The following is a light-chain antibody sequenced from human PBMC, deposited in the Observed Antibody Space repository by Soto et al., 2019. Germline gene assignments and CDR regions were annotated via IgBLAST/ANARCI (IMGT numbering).Light chain of an antibody. CDR3: QQYTFYSWT. J-gene: IGKJ1*01. CDR1: QSINSW. V-gene: IGKV1-5*01. CDR2: DAS. Sequence: DIQMTQYPSPLSASLGDRVTITCLASQSINSWLAWYQQKPGKAPQILIYDASTLKSGVPSRFSASGSGTEFTLIISSLQPDDFAPYYCQQYTFYSWTFGQGTKVDTK.